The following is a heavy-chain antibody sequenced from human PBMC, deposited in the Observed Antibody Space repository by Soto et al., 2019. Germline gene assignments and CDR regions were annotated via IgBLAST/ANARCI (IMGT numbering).Heavy chain of an antibody. V-gene: IGHV4-34*01. J-gene: IGHJ5*02. CDR1: GGSFSGYY. CDR2: INHSGST. Sequence: PSETLSLTCAVYGGSFSGYYWTWIRQPPGTGLEWIGEINHSGSTNYNPSLKSRVTISVDTSKNQFSLKLSSVTAADTAVYYCARLGYCISTSCYDWFDPWGQGTLVTVSS. CDR3: ARLGYCISTSCYDWFDP. D-gene: IGHD2-2*01.